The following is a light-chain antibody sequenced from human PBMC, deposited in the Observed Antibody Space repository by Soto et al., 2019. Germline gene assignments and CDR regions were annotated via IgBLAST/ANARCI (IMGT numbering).Light chain of an antibody. CDR3: QQYNNWPRLT. Sequence: EIVMTQSPATLSVSPGERATLSCRTSQSFRSNLAWYQQKPGQAPRLLIYGASTRATGIPDRFSGSGSGTEFTLTISSLRSEDFAVYYCQQYNNWPRLTFGGGTKVDIK. J-gene: IGKJ4*02. CDR2: GAS. CDR1: QSFRSN. V-gene: IGKV3-15*01.